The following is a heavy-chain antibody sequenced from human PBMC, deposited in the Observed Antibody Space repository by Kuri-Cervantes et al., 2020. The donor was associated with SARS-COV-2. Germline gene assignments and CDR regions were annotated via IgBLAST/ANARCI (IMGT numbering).Heavy chain of an antibody. J-gene: IGHJ4*02. D-gene: IGHD3-3*01. Sequence: SETLSLTCTVYGGSFSGYSWFWIRQPPGKGLEWIGEIYHGGRTYYNPSLKSRVTISVDTSKNQFSLKLSSVTAADTAVYYCARSVWSGYHFDYWGQGTLVTVSS. CDR2: IYHGGRT. V-gene: IGHV4-34*01. CDR1: GGSFSGYS. CDR3: ARSVWSGYHFDY.